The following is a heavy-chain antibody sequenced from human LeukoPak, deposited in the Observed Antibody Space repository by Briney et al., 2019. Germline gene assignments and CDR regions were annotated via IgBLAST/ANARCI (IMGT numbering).Heavy chain of an antibody. CDR2: IIPILGIA. D-gene: IGHD6-19*01. CDR1: GGTFSSYA. CDR3: ARGGVPPLLGWRTQVSDY. J-gene: IGHJ4*02. Sequence: GASVKVSCKASGGTFSSYAISWVRQAPGQGLEWMGRIIPILGIANYAQKFQGRVTMTRNTSISTAYMELSSLRSEDTAVYYCARGGVPPLLGWRTQVSDYWGQGTLVTVSS. V-gene: IGHV1-69*04.